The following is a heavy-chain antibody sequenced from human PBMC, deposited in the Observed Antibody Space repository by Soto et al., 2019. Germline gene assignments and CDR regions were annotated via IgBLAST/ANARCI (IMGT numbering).Heavy chain of an antibody. CDR1: GFSLITSGVG. D-gene: IGHD3-16*01. CDR2: IYWDDDK. Sequence: QITLKESGPTLVKPTQTLTLTCTISGFSLITSGVGVGWIRQPPGKALEWLALIYWDDDKRYSPSLKSRLTITKDTSKNQVVLTMTNMDPVDTATCYCAHIVTGCFTWGRGALVTVSS. CDR3: AHIVTGCFT. V-gene: IGHV2-5*02. J-gene: IGHJ5*02.